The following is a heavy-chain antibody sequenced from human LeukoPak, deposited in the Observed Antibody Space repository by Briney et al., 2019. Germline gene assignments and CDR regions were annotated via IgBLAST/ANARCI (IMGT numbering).Heavy chain of an antibody. D-gene: IGHD1-1*01. CDR1: GFTFSSYG. J-gene: IGHJ4*02. V-gene: IGHV3-30*02. CDR2: IRYDGSNK. Sequence: PPGGSLRLSCAASGFTFSSYGMHWVRQAPGKVLEWVAFIRYDGSNKYYADSVKGRFTISRDNSKNTLYLQMNSLRAEDTAVYYCAKSYSWNDVGDYWGQGTLVTVSS. CDR3: AKSYSWNDVGDY.